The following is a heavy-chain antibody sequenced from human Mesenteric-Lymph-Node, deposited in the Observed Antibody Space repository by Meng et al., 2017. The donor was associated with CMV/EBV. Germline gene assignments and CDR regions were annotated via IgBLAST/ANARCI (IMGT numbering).Heavy chain of an antibody. J-gene: IGHJ4*02. Sequence: QVQLLRSRAEVKKHGAAGKVTCKASGYTFTGYYMHWVRQDPGQGLEWMGRINPNSGGTSYAQKFQGRATMTRETSISTAYMELSRLRSDDTAVYYCARKVSDHPFHYWGQGTLVTVSS. CDR2: INPNSGGT. D-gene: IGHD1-14*01. CDR3: ARKVSDHPFHY. CDR1: GYTFTGYY. V-gene: IGHV1-2*06.